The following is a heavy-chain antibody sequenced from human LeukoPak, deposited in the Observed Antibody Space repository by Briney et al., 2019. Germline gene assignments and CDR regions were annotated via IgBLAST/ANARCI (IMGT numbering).Heavy chain of an antibody. CDR1: GFTFTSYS. CDR2: ISSSFSYI. CDR3: AKDISSGYYLDY. D-gene: IGHD3-22*01. J-gene: IGHJ4*02. V-gene: IGHV3-21*01. Sequence: PGGSLRLSCAASGFTFTSYSMNWVRQAPGKGLEWVSSISSSFSYIYYADSVKGRFTISRDNAKNSLYLQMNSLRAADTAVYYCAKDISSGYYLDYWGQGTLVTVSS.